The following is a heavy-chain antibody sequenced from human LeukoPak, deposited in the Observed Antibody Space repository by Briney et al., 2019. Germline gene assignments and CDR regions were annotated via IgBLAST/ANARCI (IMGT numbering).Heavy chain of an antibody. CDR2: INWNGGST. D-gene: IGHD3-22*01. CDR1: GFTFEDYG. V-gene: IGHV3-20*04. Sequence: GGSLRLSCAASGFTFEDYGMSWVRQAPGKGLEWVSGINWNGGSTGYADSVKGRFTISRDNAKNSLYLQMNSLRAEDTALYYCARGYGRAGITMTGRAFDIWGQGTMVAVSS. CDR3: ARGYGRAGITMTGRAFDI. J-gene: IGHJ3*02.